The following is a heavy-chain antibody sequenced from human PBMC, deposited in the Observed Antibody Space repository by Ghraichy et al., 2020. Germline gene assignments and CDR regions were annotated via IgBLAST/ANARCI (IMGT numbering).Heavy chain of an antibody. CDR2: IYTSGST. Sequence: SETLSLTCTVSGGSISSGSYYWSWIRQPAGKGLEWIGRIYTSGSTNYNPSLKSRVTISVDTSKNQFSLKLSSVTAADTAVYYCAREDEGWDYYDSSGYYSWGQGTLVTVSS. CDR1: GGSISSGSYY. V-gene: IGHV4-61*02. D-gene: IGHD3-22*01. CDR3: AREDEGWDYYDSSGYYS. J-gene: IGHJ4*02.